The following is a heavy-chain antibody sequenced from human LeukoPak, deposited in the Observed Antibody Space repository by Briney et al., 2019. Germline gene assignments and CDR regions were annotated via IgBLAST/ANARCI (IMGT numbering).Heavy chain of an antibody. J-gene: IGHJ6*02. CDR2: IYYTGGT. V-gene: IGHV4-59*01. Sequence: SETLSLTCTVSGGSISSYYWSWIRQPPGKGLEWIGYIYYTGGTNYNPSLKSRVTMSVDTSKNQFSLKLSSVTAADTAVFYCARVDNVGYYYYGIDVWGQGTTVTVSS. CDR1: GGSISSYY. CDR3: ARVDNVGYYYYGIDV. D-gene: IGHD1-26*01.